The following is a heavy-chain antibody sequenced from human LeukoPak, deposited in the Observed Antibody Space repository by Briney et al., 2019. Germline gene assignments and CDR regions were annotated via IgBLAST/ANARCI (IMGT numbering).Heavy chain of an antibody. Sequence: PSETLSLTCTVSGGSISSYYWSWIRQPAGKGLEWIGRIYTSGSTNYNPSLKSRVTMSVDTSKNQFSLKLSSVTAADTAVYYCARDHHSWYDDSSGYFDYWGQGTLVTVSS. D-gene: IGHD3-22*01. CDR3: ARDHHSWYDDSSGYFDY. CDR1: GGSISSYY. J-gene: IGHJ4*02. CDR2: IYTSGST. V-gene: IGHV4-4*07.